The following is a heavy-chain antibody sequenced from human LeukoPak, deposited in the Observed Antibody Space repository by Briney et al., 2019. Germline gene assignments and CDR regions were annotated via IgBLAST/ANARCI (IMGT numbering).Heavy chain of an antibody. Sequence: GGSLRLSCAASGFTFSSFSMNWVRRAPGKGLEWVSYISSSSGIIYYADSVKGRFTISRDNAKNSLYLQMNSLRAEDTAVYYCARDQFNYWGQGTLVSVSS. CDR1: GFTFSSFS. CDR3: ARDQFNY. V-gene: IGHV3-48*01. J-gene: IGHJ4*02. CDR2: ISSSSGII.